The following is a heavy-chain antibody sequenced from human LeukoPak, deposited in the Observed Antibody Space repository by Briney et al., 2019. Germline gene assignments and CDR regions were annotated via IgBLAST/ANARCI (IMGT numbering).Heavy chain of an antibody. CDR3: ARTGYSYGYYGYYSDY. CDR2: INPNSGGT. J-gene: IGHJ4*02. CDR1: GYTFTGYY. Sequence: GASVKVSCKASGYTFTGYYMHWVRQAPGQGLEWMGWINPNSGGTNYAQKFQGRVTMTRDTSISTAYMELSRLRSDDTAVYYCARTGYSYGYYGYYSDYWGQGTLVTVSS. V-gene: IGHV1-2*02. D-gene: IGHD5-18*01.